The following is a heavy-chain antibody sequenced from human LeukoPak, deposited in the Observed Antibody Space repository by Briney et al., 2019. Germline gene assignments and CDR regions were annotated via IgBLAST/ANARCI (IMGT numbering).Heavy chain of an antibody. D-gene: IGHD6-19*01. CDR1: GFTFDDYA. V-gene: IGHV3-9*01. CDR3: AKGNLIAAVAGTHFDY. CDR2: ISWNSGSI. Sequence: GGSLRLSCAASGFTFDDYAMHWVRQAPGKGLEWVSGISWNSGSIGYADPVKGRFTISRDNAKNSLYLQMNSLRAEDTALYYCAKGNLIAAVAGTHFDYWGQGTLVTVSS. J-gene: IGHJ4*02.